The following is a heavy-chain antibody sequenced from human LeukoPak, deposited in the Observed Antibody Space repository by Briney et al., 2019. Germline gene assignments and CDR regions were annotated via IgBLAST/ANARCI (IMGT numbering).Heavy chain of an antibody. V-gene: IGHV4-59*08. CDR2: ISDIGSI. J-gene: IGHJ4*02. Sequence: SETLSLTCTVSGGSISSYYWSWIRQPLGKGLEWIAYISDIGSINYNPSLKSRVTISLDTSKNQFSLKLSSVTAADTAVYYCAGHHPRNTVDFWGQGTLVTVSS. CDR1: GGSISSYY. D-gene: IGHD2-8*02. CDR3: AGHHPRNTVDF.